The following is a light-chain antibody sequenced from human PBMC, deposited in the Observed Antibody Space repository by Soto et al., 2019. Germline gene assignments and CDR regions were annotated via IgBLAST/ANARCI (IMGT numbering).Light chain of an antibody. CDR2: DVS. Sequence: QSALTQPPSVSGSPGQSVTISCTGTSSDVGGYNYVSWYQQHPGTAPKLMIYDVSKRPSGVPDRFFGSKSGNTASLTITGLQRDDDAAYYYCSSAGTYVLFGGGTQLTVL. CDR3: CSSAGTYVL. CDR1: SSDVGGYNY. J-gene: IGLJ3*02. V-gene: IGLV2-11*02.